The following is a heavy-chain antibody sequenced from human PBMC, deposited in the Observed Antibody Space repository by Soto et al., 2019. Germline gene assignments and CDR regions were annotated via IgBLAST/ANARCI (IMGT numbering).Heavy chain of an antibody. D-gene: IGHD5-18*01. V-gene: IGHV3-33*01. CDR2: IWYDGSNK. J-gene: IGHJ4*02. CDR3: AREDVDTNY. CDR1: GFTFSSYG. Sequence: GGSLRLSCAASGFTFSSYGMHWVRQAPGKGLEWVAVIWYDGSNKYYADSMKGRFTISRDNSKNTLYLQMNSLRAEDTAVYYCAREDVDTNYWGQGTLVTVSS.